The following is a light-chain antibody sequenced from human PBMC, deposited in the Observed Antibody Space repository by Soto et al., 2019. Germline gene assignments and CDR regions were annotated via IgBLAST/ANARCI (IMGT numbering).Light chain of an antibody. CDR3: QQYGSSPKFT. J-gene: IGKJ2*01. CDR2: GAS. V-gene: IGKV3-20*01. CDR1: QSVSSSY. Sequence: IVLTQSPATLSLSPGERATLSCRASQSVSSSYLAWYQQKPGQAPRLLIYGASSSATGLPAWFSGSGAGRDFSPTISSLVHEEDSVYYCQQYGSSPKFTFGQGTQLEIK.